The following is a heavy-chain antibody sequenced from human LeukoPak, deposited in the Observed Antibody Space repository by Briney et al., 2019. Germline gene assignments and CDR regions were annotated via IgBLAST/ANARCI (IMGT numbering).Heavy chain of an antibody. CDR1: GFIFSKYW. D-gene: IGHD1-1*01. CDR3: VRAHNPGWWVDP. Sequence: PGGSLRLSCAASGFIFSKYWMTWVRQAPGKGLEWVASINQDQNEIHYVDSVRGRFTISRDNDKNSLYLQMNSLTAEDTSLYYCVRAHNPGWWVDPCDQRILVTASS. V-gene: IGHV3-7*04. J-gene: IGHJ5*01. CDR2: INQDQNEI.